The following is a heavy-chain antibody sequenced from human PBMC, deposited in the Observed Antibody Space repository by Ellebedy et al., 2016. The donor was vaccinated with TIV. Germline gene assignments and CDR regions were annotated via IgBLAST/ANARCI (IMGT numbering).Heavy chain of an antibody. CDR2: INHSGST. Sequence: MPSETLSLTCAVYGGSFSGYYWSWIRQPPGKGLEWIGEINHSGSTNYNPSLKSRVTISVDTSKNQFSLKLSSVTAADTAVYYCARESDSQFYFDYWGQGSLVTVSS. CDR3: ARESDSQFYFDY. J-gene: IGHJ4*02. V-gene: IGHV4-34*01. CDR1: GGSFSGYY.